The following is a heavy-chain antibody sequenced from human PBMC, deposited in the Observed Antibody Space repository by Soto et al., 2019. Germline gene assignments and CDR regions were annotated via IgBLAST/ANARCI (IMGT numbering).Heavy chain of an antibody. V-gene: IGHV3-30*18. Sequence: PGRSMRLSCVASGFTFSDFGTHWVRQGPGKGLEWLAVISEDAETDFHADSVKGRFTVSRDNSKETLYLQMNSLTTDDSGVYFCAKAPFGRPYYFSGMDVWGQGTTVTVSS. D-gene: IGHD3-16*01. J-gene: IGHJ6*02. CDR1: GFTFSDFG. CDR3: AKAPFGRPYYFSGMDV. CDR2: ISEDAETD.